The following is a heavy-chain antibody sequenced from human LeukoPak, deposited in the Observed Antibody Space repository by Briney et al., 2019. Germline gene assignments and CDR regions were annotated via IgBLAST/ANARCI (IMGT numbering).Heavy chain of an antibody. Sequence: GGSLRLSCAASGFTFSSYSMNWVRQAPGKGLEWVSSISSSSSYIYYADSVKGRFTISRDNAKNSLYLQMNSLRAEDTAVYYCATMAVAGTWAFDFWGQGTMVTVSS. CDR1: GFTFSSYS. D-gene: IGHD6-19*01. J-gene: IGHJ3*01. V-gene: IGHV3-21*01. CDR2: ISSSSSYI. CDR3: ATMAVAGTWAFDF.